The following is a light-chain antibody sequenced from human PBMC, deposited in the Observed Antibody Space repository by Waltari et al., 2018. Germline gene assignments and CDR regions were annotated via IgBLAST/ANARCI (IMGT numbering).Light chain of an antibody. CDR1: RPNVGGRT. Sequence: QSVLTQPPSASGTPGQRVTIPCSGTRPNVGGRTVHWYQQVPGTAPKLLINDMNQRASGVPDRFSGSKSGTSASLAISGLQSEDEADYFCAVWDARLNGPVFGGGTKVTVL. CDR2: DMN. V-gene: IGLV1-44*01. J-gene: IGLJ2*01. CDR3: AVWDARLNGPV.